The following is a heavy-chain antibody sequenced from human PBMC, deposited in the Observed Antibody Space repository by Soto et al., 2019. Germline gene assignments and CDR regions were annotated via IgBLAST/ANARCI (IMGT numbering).Heavy chain of an antibody. CDR1: GFTFSSYG. CDR2: ISYDGSNK. V-gene: IGHV3-30*18. J-gene: IGHJ4*02. D-gene: IGHD1-20*01. CDR3: AKDREITGRPGPLDY. Sequence: GGSLRLSCAASGFTFSSYGMHWVRQAPGKGLEWVAVISYDGSNKYYADSVKGRFTISRDNCKNKLYLQMNSQRAEDTAVYYCAKDREITGRPGPLDYWGQGTLDTVSS.